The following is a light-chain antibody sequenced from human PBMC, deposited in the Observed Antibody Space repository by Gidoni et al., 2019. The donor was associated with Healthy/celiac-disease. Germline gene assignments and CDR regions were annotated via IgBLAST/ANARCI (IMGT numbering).Light chain of an antibody. CDR1: QSGSSSY. Sequence: ELVLTQSTGTLSLSPGERATLSCRASQSGSSSYLAWYQQKPGQAPRLLIYGASSSATGIPDRFSGSGSGIDFTLTISRLEPEDFAVYYCQQYGSSAWTVGQGTKVEIK. CDR3: QQYGSSAWT. J-gene: IGKJ1*01. V-gene: IGKV3-20*01. CDR2: GAS.